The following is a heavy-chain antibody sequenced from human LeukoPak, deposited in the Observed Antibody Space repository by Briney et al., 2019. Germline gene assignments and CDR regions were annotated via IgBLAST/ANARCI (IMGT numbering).Heavy chain of an antibody. V-gene: IGHV4-34*01. CDR1: GGSFSGYY. J-gene: IGHJ4*02. Sequence: SETLSLTCAVYGGSFSGYYWSWLRQPPGKGLEWIGEINHSGSTNYKPSLKSRVTVSVDTSKNQFSPKLSSVTAADTAVYYCAAADPGRYFDYWGQGTLVTVSS. CDR3: AAADPGRYFDY. CDR2: INHSGST. D-gene: IGHD6-13*01.